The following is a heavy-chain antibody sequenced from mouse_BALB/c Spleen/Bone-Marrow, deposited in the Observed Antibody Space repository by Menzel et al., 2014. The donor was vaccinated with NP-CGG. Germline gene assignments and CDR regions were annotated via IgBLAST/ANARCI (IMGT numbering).Heavy chain of an antibody. Sequence: VQLQQSGPELGKPGASVRISCKASGYTFTSYYIHWVKQRPGQGLEWIGWIYPGNVNAKYNEKFKGKATLTADKSSSTAYMQLSSLTSEDSAVYFCARWGTTVVDAMDYWGQGTSVTVSS. CDR3: ARWGTTVVDAMDY. CDR1: GYTFTSYY. D-gene: IGHD1-1*01. V-gene: IGHV1S56*01. J-gene: IGHJ4*01. CDR2: IYPGNVNA.